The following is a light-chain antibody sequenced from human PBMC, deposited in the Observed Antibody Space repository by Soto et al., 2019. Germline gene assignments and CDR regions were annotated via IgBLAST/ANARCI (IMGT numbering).Light chain of an antibody. Sequence: EIVLTQSPATLSLSPGERATLSCRASQSVSSYLAWYQQKPGQAPRLLIYDASNRATGIPARFSGSGSGTDFTLTISSLEPDDFAVYYCQQRSNWTRTVSQGTKVDIK. CDR1: QSVSSY. CDR3: QQRSNWTRT. CDR2: DAS. J-gene: IGKJ1*01. V-gene: IGKV3-11*01.